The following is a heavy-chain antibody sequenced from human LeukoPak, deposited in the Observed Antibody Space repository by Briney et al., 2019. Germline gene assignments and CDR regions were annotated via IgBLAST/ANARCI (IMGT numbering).Heavy chain of an antibody. Sequence: PGGSLRLSCAASGFTFSSYAMSWVRQAPGKGLEWVSAISGSGGSTYYADSVKGRFTISRDNSKNTLYLQMNSLRAEGTAVYYCAKVGILTGYYIPFFDYWGQGTLVTVSS. V-gene: IGHV3-23*01. D-gene: IGHD3-9*01. CDR1: GFTFSSYA. J-gene: IGHJ4*02. CDR2: ISGSGGST. CDR3: AKVGILTGYYIPFFDY.